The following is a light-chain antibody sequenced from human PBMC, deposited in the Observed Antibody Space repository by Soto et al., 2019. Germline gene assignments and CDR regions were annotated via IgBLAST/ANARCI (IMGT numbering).Light chain of an antibody. CDR3: ATWDDSLNGFV. CDR1: SSNIGSNP. V-gene: IGLV1-44*01. J-gene: IGLJ1*01. CDR2: SNN. Sequence: QPVLTQPPSASGTPGQRVTISCSGSSSNIGSNPVNWYQQLPGTAPKLLIYSNNQRPSGVPDRFSGSKSDTSASLAISGLQSEDEADYYCATWDDSLNGFVFGTGTKLTVL.